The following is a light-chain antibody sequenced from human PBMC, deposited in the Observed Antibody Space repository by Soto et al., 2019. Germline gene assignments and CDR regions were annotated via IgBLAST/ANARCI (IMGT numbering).Light chain of an antibody. Sequence: EIVLTQSPATLSLSPGERATLSCRASQSVSSNLAWYQQKPGQAPRLFIYGASTRATAIPPRFSGSGSGTEFTLTISSLQSEDFAVYYCQQYDNWPITSGQGTRLEI. CDR3: QQYDNWPIT. J-gene: IGKJ5*01. CDR2: GAS. CDR1: QSVSSN. V-gene: IGKV3-15*01.